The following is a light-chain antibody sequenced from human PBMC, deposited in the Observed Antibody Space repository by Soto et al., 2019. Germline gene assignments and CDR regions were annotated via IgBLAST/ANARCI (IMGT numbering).Light chain of an antibody. V-gene: IGKV3-15*01. J-gene: IGKJ2*01. CDR2: GAS. CDR1: QSVSIN. Sequence: EIVMTQSPATLSVSPGERASLSCRASQSVSINLAWYQQKPGQAPRLLIYGASTRAPGIPARFSGSGSGTEFTLTISSLQSEDFAVYDCQQYNNWPPYTFGQGTKLEIK. CDR3: QQYNNWPPYT.